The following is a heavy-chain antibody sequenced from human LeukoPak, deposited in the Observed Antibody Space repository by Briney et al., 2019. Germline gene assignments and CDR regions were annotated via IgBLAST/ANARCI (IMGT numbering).Heavy chain of an antibody. CDR2: INHSGST. CDR1: GGSFSGYY. V-gene: IGHV4-34*01. J-gene: IGHJ4*02. D-gene: IGHD6-19*01. Sequence: SETLSLTCAVYGGSFSGYYWSWIRQPPGEGLEWIGEINHSGSTNYNPSLKSRVTISVDTSKNQFSLKLSSVTAADTAVYYCARVAVYYFDYWGQGTLVTVSS. CDR3: ARVAVYYFDY.